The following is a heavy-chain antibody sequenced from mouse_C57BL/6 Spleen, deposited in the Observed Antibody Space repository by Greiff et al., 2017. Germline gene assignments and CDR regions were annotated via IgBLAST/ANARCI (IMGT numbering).Heavy chain of an antibody. D-gene: IGHD2-1*01. CDR1: GYTFTEYT. V-gene: IGHV1-62-2*01. CDR3: ARHERRVYGNYVGGAMDY. CDR2: FYPGSGSI. J-gene: IGHJ4*01. Sequence: QVQLKESGAELVKPGASVKLSCKASGYTFTEYTIHWVKQRSGQGLEWIGWFYPGSGSIKYNEKFKDKATLTADKSSSTVYMELSRLTSEDSAVYFCARHERRVYGNYVGGAMDYWGQGTSVTVSS.